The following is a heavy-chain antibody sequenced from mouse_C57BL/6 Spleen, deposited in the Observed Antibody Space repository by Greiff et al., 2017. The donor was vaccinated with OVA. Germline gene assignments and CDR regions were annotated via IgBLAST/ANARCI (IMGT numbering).Heavy chain of an antibody. CDR3: ARQDYYGSSSWFAY. D-gene: IGHD1-1*01. CDR1: GYTFTSYW. CDR2: IDPSDSET. J-gene: IGHJ3*01. V-gene: IGHV1-52*01. Sequence: QVHVKQPGAELVRPGSSVKLSCKASGYTFTSYWMHWVKQRPIQGLEWIGNIDPSDSETHYNQKFKDKATLTVDKSSSTAYMQLSSLTSEDSAVYYCARQDYYGSSSWFAYWGQGTLVTVSA.